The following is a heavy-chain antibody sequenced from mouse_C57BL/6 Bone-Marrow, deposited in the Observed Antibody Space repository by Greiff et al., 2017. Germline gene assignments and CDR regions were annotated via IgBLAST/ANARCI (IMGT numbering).Heavy chain of an antibody. CDR2: IDPSDNYT. Sequence: QVLLQQPGAELVKPGASVKLSCKASGYTFTSYWMPWVKQRPGQGLEWIGEIDPSDNYTNYTQKVKGKVTLTVGTSSSTAYMQLSSLTSEDSAVYCCAREEVHFDYWGQGTTLTVSS. V-gene: IGHV1-50*01. CDR3: AREEVHFDY. CDR1: GYTFTSYW. J-gene: IGHJ2*01.